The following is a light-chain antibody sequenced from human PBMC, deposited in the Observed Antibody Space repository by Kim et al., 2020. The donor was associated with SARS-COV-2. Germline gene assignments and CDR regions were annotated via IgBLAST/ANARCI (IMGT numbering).Light chain of an antibody. CDR1: ISDVGGYNY. V-gene: IGLV2-11*01. CDR2: DVS. CDR3: CSYAGSYGVV. J-gene: IGLJ2*01. Sequence: GRSVTISCTGTISDVGGYNYVSWYQQHPGKAPKLMIYDVSKRPSGVPDRFSGSKSGNTASLTISGLQAEDEADYYCCSYAGSYGVVFGGGTQLTVL.